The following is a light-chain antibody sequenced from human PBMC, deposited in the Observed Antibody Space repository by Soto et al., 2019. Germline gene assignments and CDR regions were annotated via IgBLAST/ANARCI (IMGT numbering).Light chain of an antibody. J-gene: IGKJ2*01. CDR3: QYYGRSPPYT. V-gene: IGKV3-20*01. Sequence: EIVLTQSPGTLSLSPGEGATLSCRTSQSISSSYLSWFQQRPGQAPRVLIYGASNRASGIPDRFRGSGSGTDFTLTISSLEPEDFAVYYCQYYGRSPPYTFGQGTKLDIK. CDR2: GAS. CDR1: QSISSSY.